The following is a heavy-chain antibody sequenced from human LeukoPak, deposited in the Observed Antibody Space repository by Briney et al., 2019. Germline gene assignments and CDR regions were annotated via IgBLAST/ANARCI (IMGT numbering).Heavy chain of an antibody. CDR1: GGSISSGGYS. J-gene: IGHJ4*02. V-gene: IGHV4-31*03. Sequence: PSQTLSLTCSVSGGSISSGGYSWRRIRQHPGKGLEWSGDIYNSGSTNYNPSLESRVLISADTPKNQFSLKLSSLTAADTAVYYCARYFGEYSAYFDYWGQGTLVTVSS. CDR3: ARYFGEYSAYFDY. D-gene: IGHD4-17*01. CDR2: IYNSGST.